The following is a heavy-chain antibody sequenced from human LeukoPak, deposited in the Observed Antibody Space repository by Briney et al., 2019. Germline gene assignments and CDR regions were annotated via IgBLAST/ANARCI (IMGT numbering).Heavy chain of an antibody. J-gene: IGHJ5*02. Sequence: PGGSLRLSCAASGFTFSSYAMNWVRQAPGKGLEWVSKISGSGGRIYYADSVKGRFTISRDNSKNTVYLQMNSLRAEDTAVYYCAKKYSTGLDPWGQGTLVTVSS. CDR1: GFTFSSYA. V-gene: IGHV3-23*01. CDR2: ISGSGGRI. CDR3: AKKYSTGLDP. D-gene: IGHD1-26*01.